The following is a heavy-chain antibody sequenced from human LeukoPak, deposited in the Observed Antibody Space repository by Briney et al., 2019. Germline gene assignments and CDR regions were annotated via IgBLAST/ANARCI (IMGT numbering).Heavy chain of an antibody. V-gene: IGHV3-48*01. CDR1: GFTFSSYS. CDR2: IGNIGTTI. Sequence: GGSLRLSCAASGFTFSSYSMNWVRQAPGKGLEWISYIGNIGTTIYYADSVRGRFTISRDNAKNSVYLQMNSLRAEDTAVYYCARISNNSGRTGWGQGTLVTVSS. J-gene: IGHJ4*02. CDR3: ARISNNSGRTG. D-gene: IGHD6-25*01.